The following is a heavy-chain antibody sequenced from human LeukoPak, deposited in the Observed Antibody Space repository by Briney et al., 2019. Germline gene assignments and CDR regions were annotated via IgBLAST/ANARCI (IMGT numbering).Heavy chain of an antibody. CDR2: INHSGST. J-gene: IGHJ4*02. V-gene: IGHV4-39*07. Sequence: SETLSVTCTVSGVSISSSSYYWSWIRQPPGTGLEWIGEINHSGSTNYNPSLKSRVTISVDTSKNQFSLKLSSVTAADTAVYYCARQKRVRNFGSGSYYRGPFDYWGQGTLVTVSS. CDR3: ARQKRVRNFGSGSYYRGPFDY. D-gene: IGHD3-10*01. CDR1: GVSISSSSYY.